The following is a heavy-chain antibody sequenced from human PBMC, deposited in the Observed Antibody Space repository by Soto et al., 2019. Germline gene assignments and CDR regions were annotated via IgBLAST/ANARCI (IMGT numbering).Heavy chain of an antibody. D-gene: IGHD2-15*01. CDR1: GFTFSHYV. CDR3: AKSVPDKACSGGGGHRTFDY. V-gene: IGHV3-30*18. J-gene: IGHJ4*02. Sequence: QVQLVESGGGVVQPGGSLRLSCAASGFTFSHYVMHWVRQAPGEVPECVAAMSADGRDLFYAASVEGRFTISRDNSKNTLCLQMHSLASEHRSVYSCAKSVPDKACSGGGGHRTFDYWGQGTMVTVSS. CDR2: MSADGRDL.